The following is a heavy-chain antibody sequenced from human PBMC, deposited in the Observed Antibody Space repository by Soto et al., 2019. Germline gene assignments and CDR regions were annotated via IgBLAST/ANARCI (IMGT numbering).Heavy chain of an antibody. Sequence: QVQLVESGGGVVQPGRSLRLSCAASGFTFSRHTMHWVRQAPGKGLEWVAAISDDGSNTYYADSVKGRFTISRDNSKNTVYRQMSSLSSEDTAVHICARAVYYEVWSDFTSHPYYVDEWGQGTLVTVSS. J-gene: IGHJ4*02. CDR1: GFTFSRHT. CDR3: ARAVYYEVWSDFTSHPYYVDE. D-gene: IGHD3-3*01. CDR2: ISDDGSNT. V-gene: IGHV3-30-3*01.